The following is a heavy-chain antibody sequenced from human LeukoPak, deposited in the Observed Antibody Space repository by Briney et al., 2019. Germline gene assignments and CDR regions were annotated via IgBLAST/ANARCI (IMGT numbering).Heavy chain of an antibody. D-gene: IGHD1-26*01. J-gene: IGHJ3*02. CDR2: TKQDGSEK. CDR1: GFTFDSYG. V-gene: IGHV3-7*01. Sequence: GGSLRLSCAASGFTFDSYGMSWVRQAPGKGLEWVANTKQDGSEKYYVDSVEGRFTISRDNAKNSLSLQMNSLRAEDTAVYYCARDLRVGVATLRSFDIWGQGTMVTVSS. CDR3: ARDLRVGVATLRSFDI.